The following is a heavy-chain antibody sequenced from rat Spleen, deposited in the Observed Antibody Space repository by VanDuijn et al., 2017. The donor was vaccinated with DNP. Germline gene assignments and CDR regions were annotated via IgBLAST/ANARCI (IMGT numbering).Heavy chain of an antibody. J-gene: IGHJ4*01. D-gene: IGHD4-3*01. V-gene: IGHV5-31*01. CDR3: TRVGIRGGGYYVMDA. Sequence: EVRLVESGGGLVQPGSPLKLSCVASGFTFNNYWMTWIRQAPGKGLEWVASITNTGGSTYYPDSVKGRFTISRDNAKSTLYLQMNSLRSEDTATYYCTRVGIRGGGYYVMDAWGQGASVTVSS. CDR2: ITNTGGST. CDR1: GFTFNNYW.